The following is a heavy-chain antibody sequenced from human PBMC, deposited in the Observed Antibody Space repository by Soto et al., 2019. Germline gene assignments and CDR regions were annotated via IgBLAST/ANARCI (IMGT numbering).Heavy chain of an antibody. CDR2: IIPIFGAA. V-gene: IGHV1-69*12. J-gene: IGHJ4*02. CDR3: ARAKNPCGGDCYNYYLDY. Sequence: QVQLVQSGAEVKKPGSSVKVACKASGDMFSSYAISWVRQAPGQGLEWMGGIIPIFGAAIYAQKFQGRVSITADESTTTAYMQVSSLPSEDTAVYYCARAKNPCGGDCYNYYLDYWGQGTLVTVSS. D-gene: IGHD2-21*02. CDR1: GDMFSSYA.